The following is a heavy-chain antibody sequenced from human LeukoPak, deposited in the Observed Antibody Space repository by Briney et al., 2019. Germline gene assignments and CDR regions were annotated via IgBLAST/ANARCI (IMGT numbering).Heavy chain of an antibody. Sequence: GGTLRLSCAASGFTFSSYDMNWVRQAPGKGLEWVSGISGSGGSTYSVDSVKGRFTVSRDNSKNTLYLQMNSLRAEDTAVYYCAKDSASRMDIVVVPAAMLDYWGQGTLVTVSS. V-gene: IGHV3-23*01. CDR2: ISGSGGST. J-gene: IGHJ4*02. CDR3: AKDSASRMDIVVVPAAMLDY. D-gene: IGHD2-2*03. CDR1: GFTFSSYD.